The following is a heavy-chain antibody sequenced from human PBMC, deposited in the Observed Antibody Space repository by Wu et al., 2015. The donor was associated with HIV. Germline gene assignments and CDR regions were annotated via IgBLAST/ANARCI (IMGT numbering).Heavy chain of an antibody. CDR1: GYTFTSYY. CDR2: INPSGGST. V-gene: IGHV1-46*03. J-gene: IGHJ3*02. D-gene: IGHD1-26*01. Sequence: QVQLVQSGAEVKKPGASVKVSCKASGYTFTSYYMHWVRQAPGQGLEWMGIINPSGGSTSYAQKFQGRVTMTRDTSTSTVYMELSSLRSEDTAVYYCARVMRVGATRGAFDIWGQGDNGHRLF. CDR3: ARVMRVGATRGAFDI.